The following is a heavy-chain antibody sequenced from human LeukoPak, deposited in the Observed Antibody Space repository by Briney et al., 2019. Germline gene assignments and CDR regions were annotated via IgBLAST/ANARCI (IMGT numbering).Heavy chain of an antibody. D-gene: IGHD3-22*01. Sequence: GGSLRLSCAASGFTFSSYAMSWVRQAPGKGLEWVSAISGSGGSTYYAGSVKGRFTISRDNSKNTLYLQMNSLRAEDTAVYYCAPSSGYSTLIDYWGQGTLVTVSS. V-gene: IGHV3-23*01. CDR2: ISGSGGST. CDR3: APSSGYSTLIDY. CDR1: GFTFSSYA. J-gene: IGHJ4*02.